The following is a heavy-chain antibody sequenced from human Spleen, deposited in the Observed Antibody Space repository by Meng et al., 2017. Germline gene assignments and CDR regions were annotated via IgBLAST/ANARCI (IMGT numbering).Heavy chain of an antibody. CDR2: ITAGGGST. J-gene: IGHJ4*02. V-gene: IGHV3-23*01. Sequence: GKSLKISCAASGFTFSTYTMTWVRQAPGKGLEWVSAITAGGGSTYYADSVKGRFTISRDNSKNTLYLQMNSLRAEDTAVYFCARDGPHYDVDYWGQGTLVTVSS. D-gene: IGHD5-12*01. CDR3: ARDGPHYDVDY. CDR1: GFTFSTYT.